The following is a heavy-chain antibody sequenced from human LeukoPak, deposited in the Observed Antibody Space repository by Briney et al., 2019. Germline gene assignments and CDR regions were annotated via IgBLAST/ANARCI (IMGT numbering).Heavy chain of an antibody. J-gene: IGHJ4*02. Sequence: PGGSLRLSCAASGFTFSSYCMNWVRQAPGKGLEWVSSITSSSSYIYYADSVKGRFTISRDNAKNSLYLQMNSLRAEDTAVYYCAITNWNGGYFDYWGQGTLVTVSS. CDR3: AITNWNGGYFDY. CDR2: ITSSSSYI. CDR1: GFTFSSYC. D-gene: IGHD1-1*01. V-gene: IGHV3-21*01.